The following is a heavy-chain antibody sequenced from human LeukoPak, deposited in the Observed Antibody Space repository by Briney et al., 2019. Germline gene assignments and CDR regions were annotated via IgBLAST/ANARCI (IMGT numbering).Heavy chain of an antibody. Sequence: GESLKISCKGSGYNFINYWIVWVRQMPGKGLEWMGIIYPGDSDTRYSPSFKDQVTISVDKSISTAYLHFSSLKASDSAMYYCARSRTVGGGYHAFDIWGQGTVVTVSS. D-gene: IGHD1-26*01. J-gene: IGHJ3*02. CDR1: GYNFINYW. V-gene: IGHV5-51*01. CDR3: ARSRTVGGGYHAFDI. CDR2: IYPGDSDT.